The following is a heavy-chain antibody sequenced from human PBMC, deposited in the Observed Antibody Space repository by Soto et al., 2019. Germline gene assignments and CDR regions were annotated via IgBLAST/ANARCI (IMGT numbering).Heavy chain of an antibody. Sequence: ASLKVSCKASGNTFTSYDINWVRQATGHGLEWMGWINPNSGNIGYAQKFQGRVTMTRDTAIRTAYMEVSRLRSDDTAVYYCARGRASGIQLWSFDFWGQGALVTVSS. CDR3: ARGRASGIQLWSFDF. J-gene: IGHJ4*02. CDR1: GNTFTSYD. CDR2: INPNSGNI. D-gene: IGHD5-18*01. V-gene: IGHV1-8*01.